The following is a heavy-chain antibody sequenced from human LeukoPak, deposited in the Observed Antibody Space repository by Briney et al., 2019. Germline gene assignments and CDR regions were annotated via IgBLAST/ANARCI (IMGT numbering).Heavy chain of an antibody. CDR2: IYTSGST. Sequence: SETLSHTCTVSGGSISSGSYYWSWIRQPAGKGLEWIGRIYTSGSTNYNPSLKSRVTISVDTSKNQFSLKLSSVTAADTAVYYCARDYYYYMDVWGKGTTVTVSS. J-gene: IGHJ6*03. V-gene: IGHV4-61*02. CDR3: ARDYYYYMDV. CDR1: GGSISSGSYY.